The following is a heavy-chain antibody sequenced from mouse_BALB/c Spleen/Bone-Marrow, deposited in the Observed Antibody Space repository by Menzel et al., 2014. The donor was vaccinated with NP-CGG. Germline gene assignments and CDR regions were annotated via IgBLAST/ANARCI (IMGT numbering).Heavy chain of an antibody. D-gene: IGHD2-2*01. CDR1: EYEFPSHD. CDR3: ARHGGYDPFAY. V-gene: IGHV5-2*01. Sequence: EVKLMESGGGLVQPGESLKLSCESNEYEFPSHDMSWVRKTLEKRLELVAAINSDGGSTYYPDTMERRFIISTDNTKKTLYLQMSSLRSEDTALYYCARHGGYDPFAYWGQGTLVTVSA. J-gene: IGHJ3*01. CDR2: INSDGGST.